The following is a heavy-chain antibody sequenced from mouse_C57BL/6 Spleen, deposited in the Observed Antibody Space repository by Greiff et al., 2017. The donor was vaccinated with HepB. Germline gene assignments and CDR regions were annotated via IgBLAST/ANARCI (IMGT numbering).Heavy chain of an antibody. J-gene: IGHJ2*01. CDR1: GYSITSGYY. D-gene: IGHD2-1*01. V-gene: IGHV3-6*01. CDR3: ARGYYGNYDDY. Sequence: ESGPGLVKPSQSLSLTCSVTGYSITSGYYWNWIRQFPGNILEWMGYISYDGSNNYNPSLKNRISITRDTSKNQFFLKLNSVTTEDTATYYCARGYYGNYDDYWGQGTTLTVSS. CDR2: ISYDGSN.